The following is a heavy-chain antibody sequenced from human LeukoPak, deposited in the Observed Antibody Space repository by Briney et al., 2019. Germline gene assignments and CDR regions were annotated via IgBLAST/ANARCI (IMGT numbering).Heavy chain of an antibody. V-gene: IGHV3-48*03. CDR1: GFTFGRSE. Sequence: GESLKISCAASGFTFGRSEMNWVRQAPGKGLEWVSYISSLGTKIYYADSVRGRFTMSRDNAKNSLYLQMDSLRAEDTAIYYCARERVTTGGDACDIWGQGTMVTVSS. CDR3: ARERVTTGGDACDI. CDR2: ISSLGTKI. D-gene: IGHD4-11*01. J-gene: IGHJ3*02.